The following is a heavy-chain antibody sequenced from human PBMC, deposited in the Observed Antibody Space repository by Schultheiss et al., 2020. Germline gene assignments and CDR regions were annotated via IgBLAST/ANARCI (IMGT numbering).Heavy chain of an antibody. V-gene: IGHV3-74*01. Sequence: GGSLRLSCAASGFTFSSYWMHWVRQAPGKGLVWVSRINSDGSSTSYADSVKGRFTISSDNAKNTLYLQMNSLRAEDTAVYYCARVGVGATNYFDYWGQGTMVTVSS. CDR3: ARVGVGATNYFDY. CDR2: INSDGSST. CDR1: GFTFSSYW. D-gene: IGHD1-26*01. J-gene: IGHJ4*02.